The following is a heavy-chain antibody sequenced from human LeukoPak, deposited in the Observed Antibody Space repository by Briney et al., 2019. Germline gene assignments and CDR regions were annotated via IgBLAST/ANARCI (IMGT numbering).Heavy chain of an antibody. V-gene: IGHV1-2*02. Sequence: ASVKVSCKASGYTFTGYYMHWVRQAPGQGLEWMGWINPNSGGTHYAQKFQGRVTMTRDTSISTAYMELSRLRSDDTAVYYCARGIVVVPAAPRAVDIWGQGTMVTVSS. CDR1: GYTFTGYY. J-gene: IGHJ3*02. D-gene: IGHD2-2*01. CDR3: ARGIVVVPAAPRAVDI. CDR2: INPNSGGT.